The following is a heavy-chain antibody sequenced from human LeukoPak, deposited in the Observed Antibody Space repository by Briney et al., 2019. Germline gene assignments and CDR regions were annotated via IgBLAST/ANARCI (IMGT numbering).Heavy chain of an antibody. J-gene: IGHJ6*03. CDR3: AADTQLELRRGVYYYYMDV. CDR1: GFTFTSSA. V-gene: IGHV1-58*01. D-gene: IGHD1-7*01. CDR2: IVVGSGNT. Sequence: SVKASCKASGFTFTSSAVQWVRQARGQRLEWIGWIVVGSGNTNYAQKFQERVTITRDMSTSTAFMGLSSLRSEDTAVYYCAADTQLELRRGVYYYYMDVWGKGTTVTVSS.